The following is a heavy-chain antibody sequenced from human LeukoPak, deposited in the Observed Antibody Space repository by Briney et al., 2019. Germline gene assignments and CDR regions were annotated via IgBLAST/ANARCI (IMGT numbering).Heavy chain of an antibody. CDR1: GYTFTNYD. J-gene: IGHJ4*02. Sequence: ASVKVSCKASGYTFTNYDINWVRQAAGQGIEWMGWMNPNSGNTGYAQKFQGRVSMTRDTSTSTAYMDLSSLRAEDTAVYFCARRLAAAGTLPDYWGQGTLVTVSS. CDR2: MNPNSGNT. D-gene: IGHD6-13*01. CDR3: ARRLAAAGTLPDY. V-gene: IGHV1-8*01.